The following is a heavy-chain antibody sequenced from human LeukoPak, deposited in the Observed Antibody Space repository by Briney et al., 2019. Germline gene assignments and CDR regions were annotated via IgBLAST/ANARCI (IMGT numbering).Heavy chain of an antibody. D-gene: IGHD2-8*01. Sequence: GGSLRLSCAASGFTSSSYWMSWVRQAPGKGLEWVANIKQDGSEKYYVDSVKGRFTISRDNAKNSLYLQMNSLRAEDTAVYYCARALIGYYFDYWGQGTLVTVSS. J-gene: IGHJ4*02. CDR1: GFTSSSYW. V-gene: IGHV3-7*01. CDR3: ARALIGYYFDY. CDR2: IKQDGSEK.